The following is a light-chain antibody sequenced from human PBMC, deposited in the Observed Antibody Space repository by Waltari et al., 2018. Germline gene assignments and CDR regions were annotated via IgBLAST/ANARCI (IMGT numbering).Light chain of an antibody. CDR3: QQRSNWPIT. V-gene: IGKV3-11*01. CDR1: QCVSSY. J-gene: IGKJ5*01. Sequence: EIVLTQSPATLSLFPGERATLSCRASQCVSSYLAWYQQKPGQAPRLLIYDASNRATGIPARFSGSGSGTDFTLTISSLEPEDFAVYYCQQRSNWPITFGQGTRLEIK. CDR2: DAS.